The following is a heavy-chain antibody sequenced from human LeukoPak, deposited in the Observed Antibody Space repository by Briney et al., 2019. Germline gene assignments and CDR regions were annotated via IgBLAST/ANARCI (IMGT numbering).Heavy chain of an antibody. CDR1: GGSISSYY. V-gene: IGHV4-59*12. D-gene: IGHD5-12*01. CDR2: IYYTGST. CDR3: ATVSGYDWFDP. J-gene: IGHJ5*02. Sequence: SETLSLTCTVSGGSISSYYWSWIRQPPGKGLEYIGYIYYTGSTNYNPSLKSRVTMSVDTSKNQFSLKLSSVTAADTAVYYCATVSGYDWFDPWGQGTLVTVSS.